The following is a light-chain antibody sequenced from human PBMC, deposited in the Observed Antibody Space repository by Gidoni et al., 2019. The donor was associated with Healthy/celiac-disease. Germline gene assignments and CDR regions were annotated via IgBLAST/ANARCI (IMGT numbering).Light chain of an antibody. J-gene: IGKJ3*01. Sequence: DIQMTQSPSSLSASVGDRVTITCRASQSISSYLTWDQQKPVKAPKLLISAASSLQSGVPSRFSGSGSGTDFTLTISSLLPEDFATYYFQQSYSTPITFXPXTKVDIK. CDR1: QSISSY. CDR3: QQSYSTPIT. CDR2: AAS. V-gene: IGKV1-39*01.